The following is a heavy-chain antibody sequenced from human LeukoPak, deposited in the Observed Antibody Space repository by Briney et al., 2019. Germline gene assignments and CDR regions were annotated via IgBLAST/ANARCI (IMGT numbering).Heavy chain of an antibody. Sequence: PLETLSLTCSVSGASFTSGGFYWGWLRQPRGKGPEWIATVYYTGSTYYNPSLKSRVTISIDTSKNQFSLRLTSVTTTDTAIYHCARHSGSGSLSRPFDPWGQGTLVSVSS. D-gene: IGHD3-10*01. CDR3: ARHSGSGSLSRPFDP. CDR1: GASFTSGGFY. J-gene: IGHJ5*02. V-gene: IGHV4-39*01. CDR2: VYYTGST.